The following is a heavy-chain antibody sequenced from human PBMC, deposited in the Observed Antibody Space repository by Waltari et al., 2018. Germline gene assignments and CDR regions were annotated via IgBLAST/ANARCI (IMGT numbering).Heavy chain of an antibody. V-gene: IGHV1-2*06. Sequence: VQLVQSGAEVKEPGASVKVSCKASGYTFTRHYIHWVRQAPGQGLEWMGRITPHTGGTYYSQKFQGRVTMTRDMSITTAYMEVSSLRSDDTAVYYCARDLVGSGWPIDYWGQGTLVTVSS. J-gene: IGHJ4*02. D-gene: IGHD6-19*01. CDR3: ARDLVGSGWPIDY. CDR1: GYTFTRHY. CDR2: ITPHTGGT.